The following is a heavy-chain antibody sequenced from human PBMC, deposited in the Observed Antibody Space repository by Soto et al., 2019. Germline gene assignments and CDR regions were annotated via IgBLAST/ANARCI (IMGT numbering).Heavy chain of an antibody. Sequence: EVQLVESGGGLAQPGGSLRLSCAASGFTFTNYWMHWGRQVPGKGLVWVSRLNSDGSSTTYADSVKGRFAISRDNAKNTLYLQMNGLRAEDSAVYFCARAIPYCDETWCFRPFDYWGQGTLVTVSS. CDR1: GFTFTNYW. CDR2: LNSDGSST. D-gene: IGHD2-21*01. V-gene: IGHV3-74*01. CDR3: ARAIPYCDETWCFRPFDY. J-gene: IGHJ4*02.